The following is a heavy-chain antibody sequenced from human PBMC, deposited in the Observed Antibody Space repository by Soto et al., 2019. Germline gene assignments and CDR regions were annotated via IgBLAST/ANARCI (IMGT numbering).Heavy chain of an antibody. CDR3: ERVKALGYYDSSGYYFDC. D-gene: IGHD3-22*01. J-gene: IGHJ4*02. CDR2: IIPIFGTA. Sequence: QVQLVQYGAEVKKAGSSVKVSCKASGGTFSSYAISWGRQAPGQGLEWMGGIIPIFGTANYAQKFQGRVTSTADEATSTAYMELSSLRSEDTAVYYCERVKALGYYDSSGYYFDCWGQGALVTVSS. V-gene: IGHV1-69*01. CDR1: GGTFSSYA.